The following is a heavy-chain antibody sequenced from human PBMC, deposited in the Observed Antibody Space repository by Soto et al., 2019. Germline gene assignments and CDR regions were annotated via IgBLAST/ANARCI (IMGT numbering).Heavy chain of an antibody. CDR3: ARGRYGDY. J-gene: IGHJ4*02. CDR1: GYAFTTYG. Sequence: QVHLVQSGAELKKPGASVKVSCKGSGYAFTTYGITWVRQAPGQGLEWMGWISAHNGNTNYAQKLQGRGTVTRDTSTSTAYMELRSLRSDDTAVYYCARGRYGDYWGQGALVTVSS. CDR2: ISAHNGNT. V-gene: IGHV1-18*01. D-gene: IGHD1-1*01.